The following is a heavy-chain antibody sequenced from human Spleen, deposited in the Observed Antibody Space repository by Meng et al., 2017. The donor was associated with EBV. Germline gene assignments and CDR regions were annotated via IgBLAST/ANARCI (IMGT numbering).Heavy chain of an antibody. D-gene: IGHD4/OR15-4a*01. Sequence: HVQLVQSGPEMKKPGASVWLSCKASGYSFSSDSITWVRQAPGQGPEWMGWINGYNGNTNYAQRFQDRVTMTTDTSTSTAYMELKSLRSDDTAVYYCARGGATYPRYWGQGALVTVSS. CDR2: INGYNGNT. CDR3: ARGGATYPRY. V-gene: IGHV1-18*01. CDR1: GYSFSSDS. J-gene: IGHJ4*02.